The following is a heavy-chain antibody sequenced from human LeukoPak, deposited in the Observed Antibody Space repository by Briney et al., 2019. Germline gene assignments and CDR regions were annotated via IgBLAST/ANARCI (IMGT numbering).Heavy chain of an antibody. D-gene: IGHD2-8*01. J-gene: IGHJ6*02. CDR1: GFTFRSYA. CDR2: ISNSGGST. Sequence: GGSLRLSCAASGFTFRSYAMSWVRQAPGKGLEWVSGISNSGGSTYYADSVKGRFTISRDNSKNTLYLQMNSLRAEDTAVYYCARGPERTGVGTRYYYDMDVWGQGTTVTVSS. V-gene: IGHV3-23*01. CDR3: ARGPERTGVGTRYYYDMDV.